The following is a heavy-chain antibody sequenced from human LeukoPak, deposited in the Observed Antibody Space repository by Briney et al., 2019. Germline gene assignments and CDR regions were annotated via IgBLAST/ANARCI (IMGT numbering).Heavy chain of an antibody. Sequence: SGGSLRLSCGASGFSFSSYGMHWVRQAPGKGLEWVGVISDDGRSKDYADSVKGRFTISRDNSKDTLYLQMNSLRAEDTAVYYCAKRPSDYGDYVSYFDHWGQGTLVTVSS. CDR1: GFSFSSYG. J-gene: IGHJ4*02. CDR2: ISDDGRSK. CDR3: AKRPSDYGDYVSYFDH. D-gene: IGHD4-17*01. V-gene: IGHV3-30*18.